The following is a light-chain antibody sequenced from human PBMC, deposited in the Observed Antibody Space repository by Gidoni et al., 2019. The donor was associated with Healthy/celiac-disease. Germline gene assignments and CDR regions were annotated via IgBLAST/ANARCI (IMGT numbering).Light chain of an antibody. CDR1: QSVSSY. Sequence: EIVLTQSPATLSLSPGERATLSCRASQSVSSYLAWYQQKPGQAPRLLIYDASNRATGIPARFSGSGSGTDFTLTINSLEPEDFAFYYCQQRNNWPLTFGGGTKVEI. J-gene: IGKJ4*01. CDR2: DAS. V-gene: IGKV3-11*01. CDR3: QQRNNWPLT.